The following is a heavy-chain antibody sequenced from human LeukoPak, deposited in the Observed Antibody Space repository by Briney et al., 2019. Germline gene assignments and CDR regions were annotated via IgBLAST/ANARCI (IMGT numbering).Heavy chain of an antibody. Sequence: PGGSLRLSCAASGFTFSSYAMSWVRQAPGKGLEWVSAISGSGGSTYYADSVKGRFTISRDNSKNTLYLQMNSLRAEDTAVYYCAKDLLGYCSSTSCYNFDYWGQGTLVTVSS. CDR2: ISGSGGST. D-gene: IGHD2-2*02. CDR3: AKDLLGYCSSTSCYNFDY. J-gene: IGHJ4*02. V-gene: IGHV3-23*01. CDR1: GFTFSSYA.